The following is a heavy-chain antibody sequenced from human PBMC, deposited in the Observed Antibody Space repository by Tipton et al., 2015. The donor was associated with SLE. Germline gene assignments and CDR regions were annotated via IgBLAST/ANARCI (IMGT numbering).Heavy chain of an antibody. D-gene: IGHD6-6*01. CDR1: GGSLSGQY. CDR3: ASLYSSSFYFDY. J-gene: IGHJ4*02. CDR2: IYTSGST. Sequence: TLSLTCAVYGGSLSGQYWSWIRQPAGKGLEWIGRIYTSGSTNYNPSLKSRVTISVDTSKNQFSLKLSSVTAADTAVYYCASLYSSSFYFDYWGQGTLVTVSS. V-gene: IGHV4-59*10.